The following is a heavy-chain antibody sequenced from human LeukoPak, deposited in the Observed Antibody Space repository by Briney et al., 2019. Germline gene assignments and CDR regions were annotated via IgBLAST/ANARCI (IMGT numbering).Heavy chain of an antibody. CDR1: GFMFSNYW. D-gene: IGHD6-13*01. CDR2: IKREGSEK. J-gene: IGHJ3*02. CDR3: ARVEAAAGTMYAFDI. V-gene: IGHV3-7*01. Sequence: GGSLRLSCAASGFMFSNYWMTWVRQAPGKGLEWVANIKREGSEKHYVEPVKGRLTISRDNAKNLLYLQMNSLRAEDTAVYYCARVEAAAGTMYAFDIWGQGTMVTVSS.